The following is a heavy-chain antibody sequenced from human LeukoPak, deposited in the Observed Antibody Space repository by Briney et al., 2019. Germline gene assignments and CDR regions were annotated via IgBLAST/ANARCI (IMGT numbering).Heavy chain of an antibody. V-gene: IGHV3-7*01. J-gene: IGHJ4*02. D-gene: IGHD1-26*01. CDR2: IKQDGSEK. Sequence: PGGSLRLSCAASGFTFSSYWMSWVRQAPGKGLEWVANIKQDGSEKYYVDSVKGRFTISRDNAKNSLYPQMNSLRAEDTAVYYCARDRVVGALDYWGQGTLVTVSS. CDR1: GFTFSSYW. CDR3: ARDRVVGALDY.